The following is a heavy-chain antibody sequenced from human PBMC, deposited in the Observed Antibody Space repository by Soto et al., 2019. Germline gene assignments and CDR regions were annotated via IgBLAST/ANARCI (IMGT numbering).Heavy chain of an antibody. V-gene: IGHV4-31*03. J-gene: IGHJ6*02. Sequence: TSETPSLTCTVSGGSISSGGYYWSWIRQHPGKGLEWIGYIYYSGSTYYNPSLKSRVTISVDTSKNQFSLKLSSVTAADTAVYYCARDKIEDYGSGSSYYYYYYGMDVWGQGTTVTVSS. CDR1: GGSISSGGYY. CDR3: ARDKIEDYGSGSSYYYYYYGMDV. D-gene: IGHD3-10*01. CDR2: IYYSGST.